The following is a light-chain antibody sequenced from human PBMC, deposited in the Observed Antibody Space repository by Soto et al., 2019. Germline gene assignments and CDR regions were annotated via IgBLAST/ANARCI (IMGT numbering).Light chain of an antibody. CDR3: QHYDYSPTAFP. Sequence: EIVLTRSPDTLSLSPGERATLSCRASQSVSSDYLVWYQQKPGQAPRLLIYGASSRATGIPDRFSGSGSGTDFVLTLRRQEPDYFAVYYCQHYDYSPTAFPLGSGTKVDIK. V-gene: IGKV3-20*01. CDR1: QSVSSDY. J-gene: IGKJ3*01. CDR2: GAS.